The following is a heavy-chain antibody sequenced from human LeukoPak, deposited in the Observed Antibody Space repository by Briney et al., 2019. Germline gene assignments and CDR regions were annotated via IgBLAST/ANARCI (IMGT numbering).Heavy chain of an antibody. CDR1: GYSISSGYY. V-gene: IGHV4-38-2*02. D-gene: IGHD3-10*01. Sequence: PSETLSLTRTVSGYSISSGYYWGWIRQPPGKGLEWIGSIYYSGSTYYNPSLKSRVAISVDTSKNQFSLKLSSVTAADTAVYYCASVAIWFGELGIDYWGQGTLVTVSS. CDR3: ASVAIWFGELGIDY. CDR2: IYYSGST. J-gene: IGHJ4*02.